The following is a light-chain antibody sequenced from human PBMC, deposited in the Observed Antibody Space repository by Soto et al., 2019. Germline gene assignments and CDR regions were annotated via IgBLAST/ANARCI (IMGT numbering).Light chain of an antibody. J-gene: IGKJ2*01. CDR3: QQYDNLPPDT. V-gene: IGKV1-33*01. Sequence: DIPMTQSPSSLSASVGDRVTITCQASQDMSNDLNWYQQKPGKAPKLLIYDASNLETGVPSRFSGSGSGTDFTFTISSLQPEDIATYYCQQYDNLPPDTFGQGTKLEIK. CDR1: QDMSND. CDR2: DAS.